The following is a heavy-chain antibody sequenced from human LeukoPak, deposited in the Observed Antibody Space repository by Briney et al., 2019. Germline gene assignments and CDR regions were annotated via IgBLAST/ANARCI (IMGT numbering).Heavy chain of an antibody. D-gene: IGHD3-9*01. J-gene: IGHJ6*03. CDR3: ARDMLRYFPGSAYYYMDV. CDR1: GYTFTSYG. CDR2: ISAYNGNT. V-gene: IGHV1-18*01. Sequence: GASVKVSCKASGYTFTSYGISWVRQAPGQGLEWMGWISAYNGNTNYAQKLQGRVTMTTDTSTSTAYMELRSLRSDDTAVYYCARDMLRYFPGSAYYYMDVWGKGTMVTISS.